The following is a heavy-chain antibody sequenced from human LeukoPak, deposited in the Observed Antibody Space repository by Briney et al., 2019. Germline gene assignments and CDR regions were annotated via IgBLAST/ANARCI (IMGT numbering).Heavy chain of an antibody. CDR3: TRGRYGNYYYGMDV. Sequence: PGESLRLSCSASGFTFGDYAMNWVRQAPGKGLEWVGFIGSKAYGGTTEYAASVRGGFTISRDDSKIIAYLQMNSLKTEDTAVYYCTRGRYGNYYYGMDVWGQGTTVTVSS. D-gene: IGHD3-9*01. CDR2: IGSKAYGGTT. CDR1: GFTFGDYA. V-gene: IGHV3-49*04. J-gene: IGHJ6*02.